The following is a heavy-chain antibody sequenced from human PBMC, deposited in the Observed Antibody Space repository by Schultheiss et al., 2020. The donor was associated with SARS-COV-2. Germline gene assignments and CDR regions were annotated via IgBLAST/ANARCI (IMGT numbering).Heavy chain of an antibody. CDR3: ARNSWFRHYYYYYMDV. D-gene: IGHD2-8*02. Sequence: SQTLSLTCTVSGGSISSSSYYWGWIRQPPGKGLEWIGSIYYSGSTYYNPSLKSRVTISVDKSKNQFSLKLSSVTAADTAVYYCARNSWFRHYYYYYMDVWGKGTTVTVSS. J-gene: IGHJ6*03. CDR1: GGSISSSSYY. V-gene: IGHV4-39*07. CDR2: IYYSGST.